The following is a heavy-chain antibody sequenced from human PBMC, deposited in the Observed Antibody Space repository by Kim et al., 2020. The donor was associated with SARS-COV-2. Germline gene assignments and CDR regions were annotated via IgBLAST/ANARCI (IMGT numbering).Heavy chain of an antibody. Sequence: ADSVKGRFTTSRDNSKNTLYLQMNSLRAEDTTVYYCARTLVLSGYYGMDVWGQGTTVTVSS. V-gene: IGHV3-33*01. D-gene: IGHD3-10*01. CDR3: ARTLVLSGYYGMDV. J-gene: IGHJ6*02.